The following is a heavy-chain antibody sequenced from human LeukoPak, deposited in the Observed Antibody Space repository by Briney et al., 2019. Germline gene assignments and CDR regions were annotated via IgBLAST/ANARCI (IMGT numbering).Heavy chain of an antibody. CDR2: IYYSGST. D-gene: IGHD6-13*01. J-gene: IGHJ4*02. CDR1: GGSISSYY. CDR3: ARDPASKAAAGSLDY. V-gene: IGHV4-59*01. Sequence: SETLSLTCTVSGGSISSYYWSWIRQPPGKGLEWIGYIYYSGSTNYNPSLKSRVTISVDTSKNQFSLKLSSVTAADTAVYYCARDPASKAAAGSLDYWGQGTLVTVSS.